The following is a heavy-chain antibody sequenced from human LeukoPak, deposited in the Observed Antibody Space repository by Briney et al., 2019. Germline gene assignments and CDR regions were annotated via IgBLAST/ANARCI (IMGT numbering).Heavy chain of an antibody. CDR1: GYSFTSYW. J-gene: IGHJ3*02. Sequence: GEFLKISCKGSGYSFTSYWIGWVRQMPGKGLEWMGIIYPGDSDTRYSPSFQGQVTISADKSISTAYLQWSSLKASDTAMYYCARESYDSSGYYYHDAFDIWGQGTMVTVSS. CDR3: ARESYDSSGYYYHDAFDI. V-gene: IGHV5-51*01. D-gene: IGHD3-22*01. CDR2: IYPGDSDT.